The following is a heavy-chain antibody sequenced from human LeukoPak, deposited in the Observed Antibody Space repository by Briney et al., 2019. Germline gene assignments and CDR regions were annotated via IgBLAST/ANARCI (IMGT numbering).Heavy chain of an antibody. CDR3: ARDLSSSSSLGMSFDY. J-gene: IGHJ4*02. CDR1: GYTFTDYY. Sequence: AAVTVSYKASGYTFTDYYMHWVGQAPGQGGEGVGWINPNSGGTNYAQKFQGRVTITRDTSISTAYMELSRLRSDDTAVYYCARDLSSSSSLGMSFDYWGQGTLVTVSS. V-gene: IGHV1-2*02. CDR2: INPNSGGT. D-gene: IGHD6-6*01.